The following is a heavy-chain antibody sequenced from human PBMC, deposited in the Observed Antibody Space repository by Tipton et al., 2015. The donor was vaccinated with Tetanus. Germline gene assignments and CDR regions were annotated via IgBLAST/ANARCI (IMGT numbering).Heavy chain of an antibody. D-gene: IGHD3-22*01. CDR1: GYTFTNYY. CDR3: ARSYDFYDSTGYTDDGMDV. Sequence: QLVQSGAEVKKPGASVKVSCKASGYTFTNYYMHWVRQAPGQGLEWMGVINPSAGTTRYGQKFQGRVIMTRDTSTTTVYMELNSLRSEDTAVFYCARSYDFYDSTGYTDDGMDVWGQGTSVTVSS. V-gene: IGHV1-46*01. J-gene: IGHJ6*02. CDR2: INPSAGTT.